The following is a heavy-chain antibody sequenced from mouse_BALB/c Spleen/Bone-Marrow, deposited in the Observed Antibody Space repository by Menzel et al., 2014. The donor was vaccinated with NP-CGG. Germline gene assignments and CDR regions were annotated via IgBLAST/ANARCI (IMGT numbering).Heavy chain of an antibody. V-gene: IGHV1-54*01. D-gene: IGHD3-2*01. CDR3: AIEWTARAVDY. CDR1: GYAFTNYL. CDR2: INPGSGGA. J-gene: IGHJ2*01. Sequence: QVQLQQSGAELVRPGTSVKGSCKASGYAFTNYLIEWVKQRPVQGLERIGGINPGSGGANYNAKFKGKATLTADKSSSLAYMQLSSLTSDDSAVYFCAIEWTARAVDYWGQGTTLTVSS.